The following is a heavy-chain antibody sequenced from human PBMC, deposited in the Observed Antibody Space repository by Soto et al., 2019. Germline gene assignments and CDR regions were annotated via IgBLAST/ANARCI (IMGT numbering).Heavy chain of an antibody. Sequence: QLHLVQSGAVVKKPGASVTVSCSASGYPVTAYYMHWVRQAPGRGLEWMGGINPATGAAKYTQTFQGRGTMTRETSTGNVFLELSGLTSEDQAVFYWARGGGVGVAGSAAFDMWGQGTLVTVSS. V-gene: IGHV1-2*02. CDR3: ARGGGVGVAGSAAFDM. J-gene: IGHJ3*02. D-gene: IGHD3-3*01. CDR2: INPATGAA. CDR1: GYPVTAYY.